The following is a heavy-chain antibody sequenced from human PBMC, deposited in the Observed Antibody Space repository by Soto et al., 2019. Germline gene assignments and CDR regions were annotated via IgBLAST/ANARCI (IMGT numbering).Heavy chain of an antibody. Sequence: SETLSLTCTVSGGSISSYYWSWIRQPPGKGLEWIGYIYYSGSTNYNPSLKSRVTISVDTSKNQFSLKLSSVTAADTAVYYCARAERSTSSYYFDYWGQGTLVTVS. CDR3: ARAERSTSSYYFDY. J-gene: IGHJ4*02. CDR1: GGSISSYY. CDR2: IYYSGST. D-gene: IGHD2-2*01. V-gene: IGHV4-59*01.